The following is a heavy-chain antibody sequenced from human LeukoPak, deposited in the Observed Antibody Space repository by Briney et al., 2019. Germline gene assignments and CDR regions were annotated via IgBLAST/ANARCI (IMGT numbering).Heavy chain of an antibody. Sequence: KPGGSLRLSCAASGFTFSNAWMSWVRQAPGKGLEWVGRIKSKTDGGTTDYAAPVKGRFTISRDDSKNTLYLQMNSLKTEDTGVYYCTTGYYDSSGLILDYWGQGTLVTVSS. CDR3: TTGYYDSSGLILDY. D-gene: IGHD3-22*01. J-gene: IGHJ4*02. CDR1: GFTFSNAW. CDR2: IKSKTDGGTT. V-gene: IGHV3-15*01.